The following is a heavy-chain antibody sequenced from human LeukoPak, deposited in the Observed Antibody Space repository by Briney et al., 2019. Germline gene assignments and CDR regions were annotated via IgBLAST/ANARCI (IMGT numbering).Heavy chain of an antibody. Sequence: GGSLRLSCAASGFTFNNYAVMWVRQAQGQGLEWVSATTGGGRTYYADSVKGRFTISRDNSKNTLYLQMNSLRAEDTAVYYCARDTVAAAGTLDYWGQGTLVTVSS. J-gene: IGHJ4*02. CDR2: TTGGGRT. CDR3: ARDTVAAAGTLDY. CDR1: GFTFNNYA. V-gene: IGHV3-23*01. D-gene: IGHD6-13*01.